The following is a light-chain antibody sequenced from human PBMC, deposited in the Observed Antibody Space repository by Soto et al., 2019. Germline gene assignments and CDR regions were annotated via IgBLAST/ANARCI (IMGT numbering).Light chain of an antibody. V-gene: IGKV3-11*01. J-gene: IGKJ4*01. CDR2: AAS. CDR3: QQHNNWPLT. CDR1: QSVSSY. Sequence: EVVLTQSPATLSLSPGERATLSCRASQSVSSYLAWYRQKPGQAPRLLIYAASNRATGIPARFSGSGSGTDFTLTISSLESEDFAVYYCQQHNNWPLTFGGGTKVEIK.